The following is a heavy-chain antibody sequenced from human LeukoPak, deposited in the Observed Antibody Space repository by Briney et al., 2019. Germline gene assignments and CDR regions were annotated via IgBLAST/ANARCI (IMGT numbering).Heavy chain of an antibody. J-gene: IGHJ3*02. CDR2: IYYSGST. CDR1: GGSISSSSYY. D-gene: IGHD2-21*02. CDR3: ARHVVVVTAIEDAFDI. Sequence: SETLSLTCTVSGGSISSSSYYWGWIRQPPGKGLERIGSIYYSGSTYYNPSLKSRVTISVDTSKNQFSLKLSSVTAADTAVYYCARHVVVVTAIEDAFDIWGQGTMVTVSS. V-gene: IGHV4-39*01.